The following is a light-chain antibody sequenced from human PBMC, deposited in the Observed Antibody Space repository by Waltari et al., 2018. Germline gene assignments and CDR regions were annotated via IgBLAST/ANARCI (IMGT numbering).Light chain of an antibody. CDR3: CSYAGSAISV. CDR1: SSDVGTYNL. CDR2: DVN. J-gene: IGLJ2*01. V-gene: IGLV2-23*02. Sequence: QSALTQTATVSGSPGQSITISCTATSSDVGTYNLVSWYQQHPGKAPTLIIYDVNKPPSGVSNRFSGSKSGNTASLTISGLQAADEADYYCCSYAGSAISVFGGGTKLTVL.